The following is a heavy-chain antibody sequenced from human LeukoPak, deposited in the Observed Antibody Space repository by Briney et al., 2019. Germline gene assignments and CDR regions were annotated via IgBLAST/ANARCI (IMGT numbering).Heavy chain of an antibody. Sequence: ASVKVSCKASGGTFSSYAISWVRQAPGQGLKWMGRIIPIFGTANYAQKFQGRVTITTDESTSTAYMELSSLRSEDTAVYYCARVQRDGDYVYYWGQGTLVTVSS. CDR2: IIPIFGTA. CDR1: GGTFSSYA. V-gene: IGHV1-69*05. CDR3: ARVQRDGDYVYY. D-gene: IGHD4-17*01. J-gene: IGHJ4*02.